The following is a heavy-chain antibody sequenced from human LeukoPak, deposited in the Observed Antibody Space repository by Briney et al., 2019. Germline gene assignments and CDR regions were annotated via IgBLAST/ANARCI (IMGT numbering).Heavy chain of an antibody. J-gene: IGHJ4*02. V-gene: IGHV3-48*01. D-gene: IGHD6-13*01. CDR1: GFTFSSYS. CDR3: ARDRDGSSWYGEAFDY. CDR2: ISSSSSTI. Sequence: GGSLRLSCAASGFTFSSYSMNWVRQAPGKGLEWVSYISSSSSTIYYADSVKGRFTISRDNAKNSLYLQMNSLRAEDTAVYYCARDRDGSSWYGEAFDYWGQGTLVTVSS.